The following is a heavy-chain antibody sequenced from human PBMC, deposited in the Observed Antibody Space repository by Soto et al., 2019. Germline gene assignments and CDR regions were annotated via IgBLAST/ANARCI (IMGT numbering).Heavy chain of an antibody. V-gene: IGHV1-18*01. CDR1: GYTFTSYG. J-gene: IGHJ3*02. CDR3: ARDRLRITMVRGVINDAFDI. D-gene: IGHD3-10*01. CDR2: ISAYNGNT. Sequence: ASVKVSCKASGYTFTSYGISWVRQAPGQGLEWMGWISAYNGNTNYAQKLQGRVTMTTDTSTSTAYMELRSLRSDDTAVYYCARDRLRITMVRGVINDAFDIWGQGTMVTVSS.